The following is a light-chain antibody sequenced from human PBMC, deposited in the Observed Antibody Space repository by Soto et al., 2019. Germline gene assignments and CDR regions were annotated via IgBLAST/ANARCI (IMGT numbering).Light chain of an antibody. V-gene: IGKV1-5*01. CDR3: QQYDSYPLT. CDR2: DVS. CDR1: QSINNL. Sequence: DVQMTQSSSTLSASVGDRATITCRASQSINNLLAWYQQKPGKAPKFLIYDVSTLESGVPSRFSGSGSGTEFTLTISSLQPEDFATYYCQQYDSYPLTVGGGTKVDIK. J-gene: IGKJ4*01.